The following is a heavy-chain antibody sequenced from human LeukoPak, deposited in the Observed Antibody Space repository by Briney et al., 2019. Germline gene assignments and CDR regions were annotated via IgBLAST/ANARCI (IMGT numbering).Heavy chain of an antibody. V-gene: IGHV3-30*04. D-gene: IGHD2-21*02. CDR2: ISYDGSSK. J-gene: IGHJ4*02. CDR1: GFTFSSYA. Sequence: GGSLRLSCAASGFTFSSYAMHWVRQAPGKGVVWVADISYDGSSKYYADSVKGRFTLSRDNSKNTLYLEMNRLSAEDTAVYYCAKRADGDGDLDYWGQGTLVTVSS. CDR3: AKRADGDGDLDY.